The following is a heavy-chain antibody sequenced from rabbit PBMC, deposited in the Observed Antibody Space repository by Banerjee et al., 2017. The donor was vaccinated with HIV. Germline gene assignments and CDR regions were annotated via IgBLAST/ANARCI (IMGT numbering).Heavy chain of an antibody. CDR3: ARDLAGVIGWNFGL. Sequence: QEQLEESGGGLVKPEGSLTLTCTASGFTISSSYVMCWVRQAPGKGLEWIACIYTGGSGSTYYATWAKGRFTISGTSSTTVTLQMTSLTAADTASYFCARDLAGVIGWNFGLWGPGTLVTVS. CDR1: GFTISSSYV. V-gene: IGHV1S45*01. J-gene: IGHJ6*01. CDR2: IYTGGSGST. D-gene: IGHD4-1*01.